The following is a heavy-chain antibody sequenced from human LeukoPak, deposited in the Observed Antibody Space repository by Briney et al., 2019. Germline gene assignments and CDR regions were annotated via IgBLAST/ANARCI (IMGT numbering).Heavy chain of an antibody. CDR2: IYYSGST. CDR1: GGSISSSSYY. V-gene: IGHV4-39*02. Sequence: SETLSLTCTVSGGSISSSSYYWGWIRQPPGKGLEWIGSIYYSGSTYYNPSLKSRVTISVDTSKNQFSLKLSSVTAADTAVYYCARDSDLGVSFDPWGQGTLVTVSS. J-gene: IGHJ5*02. CDR3: ARDSDLGVSFDP. D-gene: IGHD3-10*01.